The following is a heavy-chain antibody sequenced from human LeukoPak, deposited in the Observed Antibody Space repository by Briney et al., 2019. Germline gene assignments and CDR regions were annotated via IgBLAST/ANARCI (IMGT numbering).Heavy chain of an antibody. CDR2: IYHSGST. CDR3: AGAGYSYGDDAFDI. Sequence: SETLSLTCAVSGGSISSSNWWSWVRQPPGKGLEWIGEIYHSGSTNYNPSLKSRVTISVDKSKNQFSLKLSSVTAADTAVYYCAGAGYSYGDDAFDIWGQGTMVTVSS. J-gene: IGHJ3*02. CDR1: GGSISSSNW. D-gene: IGHD5-18*01. V-gene: IGHV4-4*02.